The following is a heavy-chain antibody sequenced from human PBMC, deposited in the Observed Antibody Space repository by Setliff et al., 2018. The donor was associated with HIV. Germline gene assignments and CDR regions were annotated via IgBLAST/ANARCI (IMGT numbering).Heavy chain of an antibody. Sequence: LSLTCTVSGGSMSSSSYYWGWIRQTPDKGLEWIGIIYYSGATYYNPSLTSRVTISVDTSRNQFSLKLRSVTAADTAAYYCARLGYVSGGFYKTPGPYYFDYWG. CDR2: IYYSGAT. J-gene: IGHJ4*01. D-gene: IGHD3-10*01. CDR1: GGSMSSSSYY. V-gene: IGHV4-39*01. CDR3: ARLGYVSGGFYKTPGPYYFDY.